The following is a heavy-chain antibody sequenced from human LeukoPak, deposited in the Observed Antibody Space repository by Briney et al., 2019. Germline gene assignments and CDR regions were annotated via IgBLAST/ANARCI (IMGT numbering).Heavy chain of an antibody. V-gene: IGHV2-5*01. J-gene: IGHJ3*02. CDR2: ITWNNDK. CDR1: EFSLSTSEVG. D-gene: IGHD6-19*01. Sequence: SGPTLVKPTQTLTLTCNFSEFSLSTSEVGVGWVRRPPGKALEWVELITWNNDKRYSTSPTSRLTITKATSKNQVVLTMTNMDPVDTATYYCAHRRSRHAFDIWGQGTMVTVSS. CDR3: AHRRSRHAFDI.